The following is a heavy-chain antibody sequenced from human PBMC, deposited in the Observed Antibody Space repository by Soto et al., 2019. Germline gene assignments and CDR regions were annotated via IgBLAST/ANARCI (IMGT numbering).Heavy chain of an antibody. CDR1: GGTFGNTA. J-gene: IGHJ5*02. CDR3: ARDGDPGYSFCRGPLGGGRFDP. D-gene: IGHD2-21*01. V-gene: IGHV1-69*12. Sequence: QVQLVQSGAEVKEPGSSVNVSCKTSGGTFGNTAVTWVRQVPGQGLEWIGGIVPLFGTANYAQKFRGRVMITADESTRTAYMDLSSLRSDDTAIYYCARDGDPGYSFCRGPLGGGRFDPWGQGTLVTVSS. CDR2: IVPLFGTA.